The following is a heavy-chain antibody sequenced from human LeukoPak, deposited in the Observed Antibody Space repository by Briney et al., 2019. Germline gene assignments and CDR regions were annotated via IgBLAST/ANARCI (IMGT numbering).Heavy chain of an antibody. CDR1: GYTFTNYD. V-gene: IGHV1-8*01. Sequence: GASVKVSCKTSGYTFTNYDINWVRQASGQGLEWMGWMNPNTGNTGYAQKFQGRVTMTRDTSTSTAYMELRNLRSEDTAVYFCAGSRYGDYSPWGQGTLVIVSS. CDR3: AGSRYGDYSP. D-gene: IGHD4-17*01. CDR2: MNPNTGNT. J-gene: IGHJ5*02.